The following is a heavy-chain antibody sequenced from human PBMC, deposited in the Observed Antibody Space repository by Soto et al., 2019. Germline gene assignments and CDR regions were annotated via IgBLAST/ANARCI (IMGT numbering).Heavy chain of an antibody. D-gene: IGHD6-6*01. CDR2: IKQDGSEK. J-gene: IGHJ6*02. CDR1: GFTFSSYW. Sequence: GGSLRLSCAASGFTFSSYWMSWVRQAPGKGLEWVANIKQDGSEKYYVDSVKGRFTISRDNAKNSLYLQMNSLRAEDTAVYYCAGFEYSSSSYYYYYYGMDVWGQGTTVTVSS. CDR3: AGFEYSSSSYYYYYYGMDV. V-gene: IGHV3-7*05.